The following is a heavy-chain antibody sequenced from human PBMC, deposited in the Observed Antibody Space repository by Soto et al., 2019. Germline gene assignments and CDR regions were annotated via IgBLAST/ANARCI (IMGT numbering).Heavy chain of an antibody. V-gene: IGHV1-18*01. D-gene: IGHD5-12*01. J-gene: IGHJ4*02. CDR1: GYTFTSYG. CDR2: ISAYNGNT. Sequence: ASVKVSCKASGYTFTSYGISWVRQAPGQGLEWMGWISAYNGNTNYAQKLQGRVTMTTDTSTSTAYMELRSLSSDDTAVYYCARVRGGYSGYDFGTVDYWGQGTLVTVSS. CDR3: ARVRGGYSGYDFGTVDY.